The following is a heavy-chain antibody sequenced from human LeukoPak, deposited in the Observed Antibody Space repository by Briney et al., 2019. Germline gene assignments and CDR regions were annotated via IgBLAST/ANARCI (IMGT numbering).Heavy chain of an antibody. CDR3: AGYNWFDP. J-gene: IGHJ5*02. V-gene: IGHV3-21*01. CDR1: GFIFRGYN. Sequence: GGSLRLSCAACGFIFRGYNMIWVRQAPGKGLEWVSSISSSGDYIYYADSVKGRFTTSRDNAKSSLYLQMNSLRVEDTAVYSCAGYNWFDPWGQGTLVTVSS. CDR2: ISSSGDYI.